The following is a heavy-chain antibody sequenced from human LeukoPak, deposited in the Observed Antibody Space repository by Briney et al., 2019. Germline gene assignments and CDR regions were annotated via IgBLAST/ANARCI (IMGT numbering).Heavy chain of an antibody. V-gene: IGHV1-18*01. CDR2: ISAYNGNT. CDR3: AIDRHLAAVGLETLFDY. Sequence: ASVKVSCKASGYTFTSYGISWVRQAPGQGLEGMGWISAYNGNTNYAQKLQGRVTMATDTSTSTAYMELRSLRSDDTAVYYCAIDRHLAAVGLETLFDYWDQGTLVTVSS. J-gene: IGHJ4*02. CDR1: GYTFTSYG. D-gene: IGHD6-13*01.